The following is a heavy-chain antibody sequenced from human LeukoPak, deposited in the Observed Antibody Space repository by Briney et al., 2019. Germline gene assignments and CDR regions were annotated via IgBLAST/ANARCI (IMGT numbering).Heavy chain of an antibody. CDR1: GFTFSDYY. D-gene: IGHD1-26*01. V-gene: IGHV3-11*06. Sequence: GGSLRLSCAASGFTFSDYYMSWIRQAPGKGLEWISYISTTSGFRKYADSVKGRFTISRDNAKNTLYLQMNSLGVEDTAIYYCARDSTKDYWGQGTLVTVSS. CDR2: ISTTSGFR. J-gene: IGHJ4*02. CDR3: ARDSTKDY.